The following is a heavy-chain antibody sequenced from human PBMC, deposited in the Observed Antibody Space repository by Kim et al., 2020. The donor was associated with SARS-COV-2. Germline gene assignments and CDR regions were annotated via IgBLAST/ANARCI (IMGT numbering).Heavy chain of an antibody. V-gene: IGHV3-33*01. D-gene: IGHD3-10*01. J-gene: IGHJ3*02. CDR3: ARGFDTNTFDM. CDR2: K. Sequence: KSYADSAKGRSTTSRDKTRTPLYLQMRSLRGEDTAVYYCARGFDTNTFDMWGQGTMVTVSS.